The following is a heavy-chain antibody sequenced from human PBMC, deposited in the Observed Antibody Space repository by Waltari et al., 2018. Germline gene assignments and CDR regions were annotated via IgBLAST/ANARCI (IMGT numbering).Heavy chain of an antibody. J-gene: IGHJ3*02. D-gene: IGHD3-3*01. Sequence: QLQLQESGSGLVKPSQTLSLTCAVSGGSISSGGYSWSWIRQPPGKGLEWIGYIYHSGSTYYTPSLKSRVTISVDRSKNQFSLKLSSVTAADTAVYYCARGLYYDFWSGYFDAFDIWGQGTMVTVSS. CDR3: ARGLYYDFWSGYFDAFDI. CDR2: IYHSGST. CDR1: GGSISSGGYS. V-gene: IGHV4-30-2*01.